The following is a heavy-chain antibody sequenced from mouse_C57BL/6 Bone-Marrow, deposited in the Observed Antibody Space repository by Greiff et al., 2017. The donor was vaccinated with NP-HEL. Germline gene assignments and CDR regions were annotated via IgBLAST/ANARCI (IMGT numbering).Heavy chain of an antibody. CDR3: ASDYYGDYFDY. Sequence: DVKLVESGGGLVKPGGSLKLSCAASGFTFSSYAMSWVRQTPEKRLEWVATISDGGSYTYYPDNVKGRFTISRDNAKNNLYLQMGHLKSEDTAMYYCASDYYGDYFDYWGQGTTLTVSS. V-gene: IGHV5-4*03. CDR2: ISDGGSYT. CDR1: GFTFSSYA. D-gene: IGHD1-1*01. J-gene: IGHJ2*01.